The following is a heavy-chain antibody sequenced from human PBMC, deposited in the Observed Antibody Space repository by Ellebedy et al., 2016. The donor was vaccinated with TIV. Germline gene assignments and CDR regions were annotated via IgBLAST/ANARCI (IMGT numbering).Heavy chain of an antibody. Sequence: GESLKISCAASGFTTSGMHWVRQAPGKGLEWVAFIRSDGSARYYADSVRGRFTISRDYSQNTLDPQMTSLRPEDTALYYCVKGAYPVPTVMAVWGQGTMVIVSS. CDR3: VKGAYPVPTVMAV. D-gene: IGHD3-16*01. V-gene: IGHV3-30*02. CDR2: IRSDGSAR. J-gene: IGHJ6*02. CDR1: GFTTSG.